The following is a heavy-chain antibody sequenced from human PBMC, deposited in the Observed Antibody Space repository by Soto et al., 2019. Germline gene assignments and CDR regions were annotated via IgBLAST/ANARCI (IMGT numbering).Heavy chain of an antibody. V-gene: IGHV4-34*01. CDR3: ARGWGRIFDY. J-gene: IGHJ4*02. CDR2: INHSGST. D-gene: IGHD7-27*01. CDR1: GGSFSGYY. Sequence: QVQLQQWGAGLLKPSETLSLTCAVYGGSFSGYYWNWIRQPPGKGLEWIGEINHSGSTNYNPSLXSXVXLXXDTSKNQFSLKLSSVTAADTAVYYCARGWGRIFDYWGQGTLVTVSS.